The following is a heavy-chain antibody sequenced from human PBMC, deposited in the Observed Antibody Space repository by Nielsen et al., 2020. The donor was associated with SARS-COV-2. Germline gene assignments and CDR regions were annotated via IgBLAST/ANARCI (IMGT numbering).Heavy chain of an antibody. V-gene: IGHV3-15*01. J-gene: IGHJ5*02. Sequence: WIRQPPGKGLEWVGRIKSKTDGGTTDYAAPVKGRFTISRDDSKNTLYLQMNSLKTEGTAVYYCTTAYYDFWSGYYNWFDPWGQGTLVTVSS. CDR2: IKSKTDGGTT. D-gene: IGHD3-3*01. CDR3: TTAYYDFWSGYYNWFDP.